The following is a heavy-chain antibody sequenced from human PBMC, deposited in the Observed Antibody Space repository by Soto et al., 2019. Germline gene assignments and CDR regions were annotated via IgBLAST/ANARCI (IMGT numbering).Heavy chain of an antibody. D-gene: IGHD6-13*01. CDR3: ARGYSSSWYGDYYYGMDV. CDR2: IYSGGST. V-gene: IGHV3-53*01. Sequence: GGSLRLSCAASGFTVSSNYMSWVRQAPGKGLEWVSVIYSGGSTYYADSVKGRFTISRDNSKNTLYLQMNSLRAEDTAVYYCARGYSSSWYGDYYYGMDVWGQGTTVTVSS. CDR1: GFTVSSNY. J-gene: IGHJ6*02.